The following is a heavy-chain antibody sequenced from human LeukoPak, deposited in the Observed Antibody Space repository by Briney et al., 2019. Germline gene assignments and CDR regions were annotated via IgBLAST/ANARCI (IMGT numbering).Heavy chain of an antibody. Sequence: PGGSLRLSCAASGFIFSSRWMSWVRQAPGKGLEWVSSISSSSSYIYYADSVKGRFTISRDNAKNSLYLQMNSLRAEDTAVYYCAVIYYGSGSYYKPLDYWGQGTLVTVSS. V-gene: IGHV3-21*01. J-gene: IGHJ4*02. CDR1: GFIFSSRW. CDR2: ISSSSSYI. D-gene: IGHD3-10*01. CDR3: AVIYYGSGSYYKPLDY.